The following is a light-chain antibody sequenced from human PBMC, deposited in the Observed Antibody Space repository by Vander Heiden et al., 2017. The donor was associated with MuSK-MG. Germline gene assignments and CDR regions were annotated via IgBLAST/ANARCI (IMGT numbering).Light chain of an antibody. CDR3: QQDYSNPWT. J-gene: IGKJ1*01. CDR2: AAS. V-gene: IGKV1-8*01. Sequence: AIRLTHSPSSFSASTGDRVTITCRASQGISSYLAWYQQKPGKAPKLLIYAASTLQSGVPSRFSGSGSGTDFTLTISCLQPEDFATYYCQQDYSNPWTFGPGTKVEIK. CDR1: QGISSY.